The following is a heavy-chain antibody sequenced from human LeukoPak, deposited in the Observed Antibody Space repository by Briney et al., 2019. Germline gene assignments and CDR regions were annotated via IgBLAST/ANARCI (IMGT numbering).Heavy chain of an antibody. CDR1: GFPFSNAW. Sequence: GGSLRLSCAASGFPFSNAWMSWVRQAPGKGLEWVGRIKSKTDGGTTDYAAPVKGRFTISRDDSENTLYLQMNSLKTEDTAVYYCTTDLLYSYGYYFDYWGQGTLVTVSS. V-gene: IGHV3-15*01. J-gene: IGHJ4*02. D-gene: IGHD5-18*01. CDR2: IKSKTDGGTT. CDR3: TTDLLYSYGYYFDY.